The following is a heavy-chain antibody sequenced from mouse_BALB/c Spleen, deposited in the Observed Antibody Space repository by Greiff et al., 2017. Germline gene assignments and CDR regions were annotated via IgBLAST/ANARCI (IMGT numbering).Heavy chain of an antibody. CDR1: GFSLTSYD. CDR3: VRGGSGNFDY. Sequence: VQLQQSGPGLVAPSQSLSITCTVSGFSLTSYDISWIRQPPGKGLEWLGVIWTGGGTNYNSAFMSRLSISKDNSKSQVFLKMNSLQTDDTAIYYCVRGGSGNFDYWGQGTTLTVSS. D-gene: IGHD3-2*02. CDR2: IWTGGGT. V-gene: IGHV2-9-2*01. J-gene: IGHJ2*01.